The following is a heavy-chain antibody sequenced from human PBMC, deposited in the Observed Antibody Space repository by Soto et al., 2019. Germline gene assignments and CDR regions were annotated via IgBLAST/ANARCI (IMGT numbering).Heavy chain of an antibody. CDR3: GRSRGVYYYYMDV. CDR2: IHYGGST. Sequence: QVQLQESGPGLMRHSQTLSLTCTVSGDSISSGNYYWSWIRQHPGKGLEWIGYIHYGGSTYNNPSLKSRVIISEDASKNQFSLKLTSVTAADTAVYYCGRSRGVYYYYMDVWGKGTTVTVSS. J-gene: IGHJ6*03. V-gene: IGHV4-31*03. D-gene: IGHD1-26*01. CDR1: GDSISSGNYY.